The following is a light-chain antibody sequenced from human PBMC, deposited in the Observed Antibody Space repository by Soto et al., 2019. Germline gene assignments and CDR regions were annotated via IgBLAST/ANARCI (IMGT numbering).Light chain of an antibody. CDR1: QSVSSNY. CDR3: QHYSISPWT. Sequence: IVLTQSPGTLSLSPGERATLSCRASQSVSSNYLAWYQQKPGQAPRLLIYGASTRATGIPDRFRGSGSGTDFTLTISRLGPEDFAVYYCQHYSISPWTFGQGTKVEIK. CDR2: GAS. J-gene: IGKJ1*01. V-gene: IGKV3-20*01.